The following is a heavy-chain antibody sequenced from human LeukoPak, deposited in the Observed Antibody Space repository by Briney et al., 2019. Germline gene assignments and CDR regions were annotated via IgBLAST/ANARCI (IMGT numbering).Heavy chain of an antibody. V-gene: IGHV3-23*01. Sequence: SGGSLRLSCAASGFTFSSYAMSWVRQAPGKGLEWVSAISGSGGSTYYADSVKGRFTISRDNSKNTLYLQMNSLRAEDTAVYYCAKDRHSSSWYKSRGFFDYWGQGTLVTVSS. CDR1: GFTFSSYA. D-gene: IGHD6-13*01. J-gene: IGHJ4*02. CDR2: ISGSGGST. CDR3: AKDRHSSSWYKSRGFFDY.